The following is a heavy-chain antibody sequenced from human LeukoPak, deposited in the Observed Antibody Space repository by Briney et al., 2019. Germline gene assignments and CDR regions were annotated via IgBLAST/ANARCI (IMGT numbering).Heavy chain of an antibody. J-gene: IGHJ4*02. V-gene: IGHV1-3*01. CDR1: GYTFTSYA. CDR3: ARAEIADIVATTPFDY. CDR2: INAGNGNT. D-gene: IGHD5-12*01. Sequence: ASVKVSCKASGYTFTSYAMHWVRQAPGQRLEWMGWINAGNGNTKYSQKFQGRVTITRDTSASTAYMELSSLRSEDTAVYYCARAEIADIVATTPFDYWGQGTLVTVSP.